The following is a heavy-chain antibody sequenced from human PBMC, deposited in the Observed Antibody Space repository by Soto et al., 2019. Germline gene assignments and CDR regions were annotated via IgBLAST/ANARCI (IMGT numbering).Heavy chain of an antibody. J-gene: IGHJ3*02. CDR1: GFTFSNAW. D-gene: IGHD2-15*01. CDR2: IKSKTDGGTT. Sequence: GGSLRLSCAASGFTFSNAWMSWVRQAPGKGLEWVGRIKSKTDGGTTDYAAPVKGRFTISRDDSKNTLYLQMNSLKTEVTAVYYCTTVDGYCSGGSCYLFDIWGQGTMVTVSS. V-gene: IGHV3-15*01. CDR3: TTVDGYCSGGSCYLFDI.